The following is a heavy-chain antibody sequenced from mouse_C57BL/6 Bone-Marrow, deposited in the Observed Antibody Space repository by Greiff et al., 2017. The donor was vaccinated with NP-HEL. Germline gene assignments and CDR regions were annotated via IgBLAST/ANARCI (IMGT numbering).Heavy chain of an antibody. CDR1: GYTFTSYW. J-gene: IGHJ1*03. CDR3: ARYDYGSSGWYCDV. Sequence: QVQLQQPGADLVKPGASVKLSCKASGYTFTSYWMHWVKQRPGRGLEWIGRIDPNSGGTKFNEKFKTKATLTVDKPSSTAYMQLSSLTSEDTAVYYCARYDYGSSGWYCDVWGTGTTVTVSS. D-gene: IGHD1-1*01. CDR2: IDPNSGGT. V-gene: IGHV1-72*01.